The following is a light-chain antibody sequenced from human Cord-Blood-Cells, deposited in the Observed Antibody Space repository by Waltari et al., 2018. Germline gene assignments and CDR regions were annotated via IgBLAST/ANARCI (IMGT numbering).Light chain of an antibody. CDR3: MIWHSSDVV. CDR1: SGINVGTFR. CDR2: YKSDSDK. V-gene: IGLV5-45*01. Sequence: AVLTQPASLSASPGASASLTCTLRSGINVGTFRIYSYQQKPGSPPQYLLRYKSDSDKQQGSGVPSRFSGSKDASANAGILLISGLQSEDEADYYCMIWHSSDVVFGGGTKLTVL. J-gene: IGLJ2*01.